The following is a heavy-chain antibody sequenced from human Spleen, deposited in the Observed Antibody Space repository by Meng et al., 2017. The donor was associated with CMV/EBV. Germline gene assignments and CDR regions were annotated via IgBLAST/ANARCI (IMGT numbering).Heavy chain of an antibody. CDR2: ISSSSGYI. J-gene: IGHJ6*02. CDR1: GFTFSSYS. D-gene: IGHD2-2*01. CDR3: ARDRGEDQLLFRYYHYYGMDV. V-gene: IGHV3-21*01. Sequence: GGSLRLSCAASGFTFSSYSMKWVRQAPGKGLEWVSSISSSSGYIYYADSVRGRFTISRDNANNSLYLQMNSLRAEDTAVYYCARDRGEDQLLFRYYHYYGMDVWGQGTTVTVSS.